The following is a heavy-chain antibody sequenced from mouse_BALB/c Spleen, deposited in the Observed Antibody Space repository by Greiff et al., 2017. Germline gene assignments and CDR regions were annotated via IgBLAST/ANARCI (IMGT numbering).Heavy chain of an antibody. Sequence: QVQLKESGAELVRPGASVTLSCKASGYTFTDYEMHWVKQTPVHGLEWIGAIDPETGGTAYNQKFKGKATLTADKSSSTAYMELRSLTSEDSAVYYCTKDYYGSSYSYWGQGTLVTVSA. J-gene: IGHJ3*01. CDR1: GYTFTDYE. V-gene: IGHV1-15*01. D-gene: IGHD1-1*01. CDR2: IDPETGGT. CDR3: TKDYYGSSYSY.